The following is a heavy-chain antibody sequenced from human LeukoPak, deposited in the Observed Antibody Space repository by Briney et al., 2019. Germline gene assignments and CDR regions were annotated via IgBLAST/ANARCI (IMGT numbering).Heavy chain of an antibody. J-gene: IGHJ4*02. CDR3: AKDQGGSFDY. CDR2: INSDGYST. Sequence: PGGSLRLSCAASGFTFSGYWMHWVRQAPGKGLVWVSRINSDGYSTSYADSVKGRFTISRENAKNTLYLQMNSLRAEDTAVYYCAKDQGGSFDYWGQGTLVTVSS. CDR1: GFTFSGYW. D-gene: IGHD1-26*01. V-gene: IGHV3-74*01.